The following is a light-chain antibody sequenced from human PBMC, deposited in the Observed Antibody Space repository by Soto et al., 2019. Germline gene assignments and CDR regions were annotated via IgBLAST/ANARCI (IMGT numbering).Light chain of an antibody. CDR2: TGS. CDR1: QAIDSW. J-gene: IGKJ1*01. Sequence: QMTQSPSSVSASVGDRVTITCRASQAIDSWLAWYQQKPGEAPKLLIFTGSLLHSGVPPRFSGSGSGTDFTLTISSLQPEDFATYYCQQTLSSPPTVGQGTKVDIK. V-gene: IGKV1-12*01. CDR3: QQTLSSPPT.